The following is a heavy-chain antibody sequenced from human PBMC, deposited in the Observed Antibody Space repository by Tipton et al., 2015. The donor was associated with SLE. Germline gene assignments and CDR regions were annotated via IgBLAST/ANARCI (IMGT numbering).Heavy chain of an antibody. V-gene: IGHV3-33*03. Sequence: QVQLVQSGGGVVQPGRSLGLSCAASGFTFRRNGMHWVRQAPGKGLEWVAVIWYDGSEKYYADSVKGRLTISRDNSKNTLYLQMNSLRPEDTAVYYCVGLGADRAPDYWGQGALVTVSS. CDR3: VGLGADRAPDY. D-gene: IGHD6-6*01. CDR1: GFTFRRNG. J-gene: IGHJ4*02. CDR2: IWYDGSEK.